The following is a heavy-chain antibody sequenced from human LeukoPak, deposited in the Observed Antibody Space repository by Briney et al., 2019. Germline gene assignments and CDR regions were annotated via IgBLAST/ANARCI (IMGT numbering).Heavy chain of an antibody. CDR2: ISPRGTET. CDR3: GAFGYEAGIDL. D-gene: IGHD2-2*01. J-gene: IGHJ4*02. V-gene: IGHV3-7*01. CDR1: EFVFRNLW. Sequence: PGGSLRLSCGASEFVFRNLWMTRVRQSPGNGLEWVANISPRGTETYYVDPFKGRFTISRDNARNLLFLQMNTLRADDTAVYFCGAFGYEAGIDLWGQGTLVAVSS.